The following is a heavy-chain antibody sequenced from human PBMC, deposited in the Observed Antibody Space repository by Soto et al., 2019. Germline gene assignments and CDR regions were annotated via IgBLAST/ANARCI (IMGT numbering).Heavy chain of an antibody. J-gene: IGHJ5*02. CDR2: IKSKTDGGTT. CDR1: GFTFSNAW. CDR3: VRGIAAAGGSNWFDP. Sequence: EVQLVESGGGLVKPGGSLRLSCAASGFTFSNAWMSWVRQAPGKGLEWVGRIKSKTDGGTTDYAATVKGRFTISRDDSKNTLYLQMNSLKTKDTAVYYCVRGIAAAGGSNWFDPWGQGTLVTVSS. V-gene: IGHV3-15*01. D-gene: IGHD6-13*01.